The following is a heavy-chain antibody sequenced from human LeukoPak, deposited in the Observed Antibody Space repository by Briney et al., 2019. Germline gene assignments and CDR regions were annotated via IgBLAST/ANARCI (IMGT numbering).Heavy chain of an antibody. J-gene: IGHJ2*01. CDR2: IYYSGST. V-gene: IGHV4-59*11. CDR1: GGSLSSHY. D-gene: IGHD3-10*01. CDR3: ARVFYYGSGTFDL. Sequence: SETLTLTCTVSGGSLSSHYWSWIRQPPGKGLEWIGYIYYSGSTTYNPSLRSRVTISVDTSKNQFSLKLSSVTAADTAVYYCARVFYYGSGTFDLWGRGTLVTVSS.